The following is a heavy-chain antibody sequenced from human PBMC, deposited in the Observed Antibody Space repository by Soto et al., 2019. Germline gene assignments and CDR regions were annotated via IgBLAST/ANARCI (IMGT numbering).Heavy chain of an antibody. Sequence: ASVEVSCKASGYTFTSYAMHWVRQAPGQRLEWMGWINAGNGNTKYSQKFQGRVTITRDTSASTAYMELSSLRSEDTAVYYCASPAGGIAVAGESFDYWGQGTLVTVS. CDR2: INAGNGNT. D-gene: IGHD6-19*01. V-gene: IGHV1-3*01. J-gene: IGHJ4*02. CDR1: GYTFTSYA. CDR3: ASPAGGIAVAGESFDY.